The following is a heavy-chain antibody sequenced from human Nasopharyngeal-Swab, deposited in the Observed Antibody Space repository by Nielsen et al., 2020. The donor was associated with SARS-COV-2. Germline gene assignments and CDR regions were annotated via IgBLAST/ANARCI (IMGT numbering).Heavy chain of an antibody. D-gene: IGHD3-22*01. V-gene: IGHV4-59*01. J-gene: IGHJ4*02. CDR2: IYYSGST. Sequence: RQAPGKGLEWIGYIYYSGSTNYNPSLKSRVTISVDTSKNQFSLKLSSVTAADTAVYYCARDDDSSGYYPFGYWGQGTLVT. CDR3: ARDDDSSGYYPFGY.